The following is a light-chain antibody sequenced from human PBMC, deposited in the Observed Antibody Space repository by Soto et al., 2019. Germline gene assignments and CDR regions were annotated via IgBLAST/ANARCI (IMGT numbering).Light chain of an antibody. CDR3: QQYYSFPLT. V-gene: IGKV1D-8*01. J-gene: IGKJ4*01. Sequence: VIWMTQSPSLLSASTGDRVTINCRVSQGISSYLAWYQQKPGKAPELLIHAASTLQSGIPSRFSGSGSGTDFTLTISSLQSEDFATYYCQQYYSFPLTFGGGTKVDIK. CDR2: AAS. CDR1: QGISSY.